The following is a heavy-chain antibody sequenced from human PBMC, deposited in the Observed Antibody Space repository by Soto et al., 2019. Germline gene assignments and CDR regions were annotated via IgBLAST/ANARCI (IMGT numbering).Heavy chain of an antibody. CDR1: EFTFSKAW. V-gene: IGHV3-15*01. CDR3: TTARRNSYGMDV. J-gene: IGHJ6*02. Sequence: PGGSLRLSCAASEFTFSKAWMSWVRQAPGTGLEWVCRIKSNADGGTIDYAAPVKGRFSISRDDSKNMLYLQMNSLKTEDTAVYYCTTARRNSYGMDVLGQGTTVTVSS. CDR2: IKSNADGGTI.